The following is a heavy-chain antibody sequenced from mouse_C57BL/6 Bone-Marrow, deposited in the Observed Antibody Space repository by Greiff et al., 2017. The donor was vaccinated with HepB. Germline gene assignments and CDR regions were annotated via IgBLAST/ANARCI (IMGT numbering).Heavy chain of an antibody. J-gene: IGHJ2*01. D-gene: IGHD2-3*01. CDR1: GYSITSGYY. CDR3: AREGWLAYFDY. V-gene: IGHV3-6*01. Sequence: EVQRVESGPGLVKPSQSLSLTCSVTGYSITSGYYWNWIRQFPGNKLEWMGYISYDGSNNYNPSLKNRISITRDTSKNQFFLKLNSVTTEDTATYYCAREGWLAYFDYWGQGTTLTVSS. CDR2: ISYDGSN.